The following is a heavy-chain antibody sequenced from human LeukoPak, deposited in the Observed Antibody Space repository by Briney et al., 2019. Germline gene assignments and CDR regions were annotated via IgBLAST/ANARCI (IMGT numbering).Heavy chain of an antibody. J-gene: IGHJ4*02. Sequence: ASVEVSCKASGYTFTSYYMHWVRQAPGQGLEWMGIINPSGGSTSYAQKFQGRVTMTRDTSTSTVYMELSSLRSEDTAVYHCARDRGASYPDGYYFDYWGQGTLVTVSS. CDR1: GYTFTSYY. D-gene: IGHD3-10*01. CDR2: INPSGGST. V-gene: IGHV1-46*01. CDR3: ARDRGASYPDGYYFDY.